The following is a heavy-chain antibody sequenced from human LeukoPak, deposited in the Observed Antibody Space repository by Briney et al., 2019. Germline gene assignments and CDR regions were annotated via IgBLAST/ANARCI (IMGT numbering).Heavy chain of an antibody. V-gene: IGHV4-30-2*01. CDR3: ARDGDYAAFDI. J-gene: IGHJ3*02. CDR2: IYHSGST. D-gene: IGHD4-17*01. CDR1: GGSISSGGYY. Sequence: SETLSLTCTVSGGSISSGGYYWSWIRQPPGKGLEWIGYIYHSGSTYYNPSLKSRVTISVDRSKNQFSLKLSSVTAADTAVYYCARDGDYAAFDIWGQGTMVTVSS.